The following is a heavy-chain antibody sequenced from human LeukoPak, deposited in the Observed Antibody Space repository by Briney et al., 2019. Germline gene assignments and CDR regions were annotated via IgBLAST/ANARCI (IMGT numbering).Heavy chain of an antibody. J-gene: IGHJ6*02. CDR2: IYSGGST. D-gene: IGHD2-21*02. CDR3: ARGAYCGGDCYGYPDYYYGMDV. V-gene: IGHV3-53*01. CDR1: GFTVSSNY. Sequence: PGGSLRLSCAASGFTVSSNYMSWVRQAPGKGLEWVSVIYSGGSTYYADSVKGRFTISRDNSKNTLYLQMNSLRAEDTAVYYCARGAYCGGDCYGYPDYYYGMDVWGQGTTVTVSS.